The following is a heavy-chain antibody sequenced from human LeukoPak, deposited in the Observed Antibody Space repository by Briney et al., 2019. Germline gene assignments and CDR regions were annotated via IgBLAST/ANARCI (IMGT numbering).Heavy chain of an antibody. V-gene: IGHV3-23*01. CDR1: GFTFSNYA. D-gene: IGHD3-3*01. J-gene: IGHJ1*01. Sequence: PGGSLRLSCAASGFTFSNYAMSWVRQAPGKGLDWVSAISGSGGSTFYADSVKGRFTISRDNSKNTLYLQMNTLRAEDTAVYYCAKELLSGYSAEYFQHWGQGTLVTVSS. CDR2: ISGSGGST. CDR3: AKELLSGYSAEYFQH.